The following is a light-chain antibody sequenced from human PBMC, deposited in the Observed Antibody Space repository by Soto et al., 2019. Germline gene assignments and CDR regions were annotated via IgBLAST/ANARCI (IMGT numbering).Light chain of an antibody. Sequence: DAVMTQSPLSLPVALGQPAAISYRSSQSLVYSGRNSYLNWFQQRPGQSPRRLIYKASNRDPGVPDRFSGSGSGTDFTLKITRVEAEDLGVYYCMQGTHWPWTFGQGTKVDSK. V-gene: IGKV2-30*01. CDR3: MQGTHWPWT. CDR2: KAS. CDR1: QSLVYSGRNSY. J-gene: IGKJ1*01.